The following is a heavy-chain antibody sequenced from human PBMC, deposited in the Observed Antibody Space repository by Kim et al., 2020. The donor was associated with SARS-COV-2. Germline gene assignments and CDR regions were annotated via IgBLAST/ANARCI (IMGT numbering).Heavy chain of an antibody. CDR1: GGTFSSYA. Sequence: SVKVSCKASGGTFSSYAISWVRQAPGQGLEWMGGIIPIFGTANYAQKFQGRVTITADESTSTAYMELSSLRSEDTAVYYCAREIGSFGPNSGGMDVWGQGTTVTVSS. J-gene: IGHJ6*02. CDR3: AREIGSFGPNSGGMDV. V-gene: IGHV1-69*13. CDR2: IIPIFGTA. D-gene: IGHD3-10*01.